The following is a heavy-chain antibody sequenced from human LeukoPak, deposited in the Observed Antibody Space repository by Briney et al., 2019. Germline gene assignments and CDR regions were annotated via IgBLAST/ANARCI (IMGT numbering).Heavy chain of an antibody. CDR2: IYYSGST. Sequence: SETLSLTCTVSGGSISSYYWSWIRQPPGKGLEWIGYIYYSGSTNYNPSLKSRVTISVDTSKNQFSLKLSSVTAADTAVYYCAREGRGSSWYGEGYYGMDVWGQGTTVTVSS. V-gene: IGHV4-59*12. CDR1: GGSISSYY. D-gene: IGHD6-13*01. J-gene: IGHJ6*02. CDR3: AREGRGSSWYGEGYYGMDV.